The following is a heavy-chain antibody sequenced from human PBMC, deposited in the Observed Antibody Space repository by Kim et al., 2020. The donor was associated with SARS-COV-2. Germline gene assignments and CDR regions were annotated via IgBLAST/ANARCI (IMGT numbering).Heavy chain of an antibody. J-gene: IGHJ6*02. CDR1: GGSISSYY. V-gene: IGHV4-59*01. Sequence: SETLSLTCTVSGGSISSYYWSWIRQPPGKGLEWIGYIYYSGSTNYNPSLKSRVTISVDTSKNQFSLKLSSVTAADTAVYYCARWGSSSDYYYYGMDVWGQGTTVTVSS. D-gene: IGHD6-6*01. CDR2: IYYSGST. CDR3: ARWGSSSDYYYYGMDV.